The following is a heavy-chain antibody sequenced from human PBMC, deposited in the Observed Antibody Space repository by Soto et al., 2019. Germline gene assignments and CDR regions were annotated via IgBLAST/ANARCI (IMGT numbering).Heavy chain of an antibody. Sequence: SGPTLVNPTETLTLTCTVSGFSLSNARMGVSWIRQPPGKALEWLAHIFSNDEKSYSTSLKSRLTISKDTSKSQVVLTMTNMDPVDTATYYCARIERYFDWSLKPYYYYYGMDVWGQGTTVTVSS. CDR1: GFSLSNARMG. CDR2: IFSNDEK. J-gene: IGHJ6*02. V-gene: IGHV2-26*01. CDR3: ARIERYFDWSLKPYYYYYGMDV. D-gene: IGHD3-9*01.